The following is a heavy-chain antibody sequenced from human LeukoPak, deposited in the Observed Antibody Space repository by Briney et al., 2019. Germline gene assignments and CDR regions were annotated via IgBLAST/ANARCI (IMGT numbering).Heavy chain of an antibody. CDR2: IYYSGST. CDR3: ARTPPVVVAATGRHYYYMDV. J-gene: IGHJ6*03. Sequence: SETLSLTCTVSGGSISSYYWSWIRQPPGKGLEWIGYIYYSGSTNYNPSLKSRVTISEATSKNQFSLKLSSVTAADTAVYYCARTPPVVVAATGRHYYYMDVWGKGTTVTVPS. CDR1: GGSISSYY. D-gene: IGHD2-15*01. V-gene: IGHV4-59*01.